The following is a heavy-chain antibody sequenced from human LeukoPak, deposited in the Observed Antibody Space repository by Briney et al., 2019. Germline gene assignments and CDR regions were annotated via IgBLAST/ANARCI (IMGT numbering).Heavy chain of an antibody. CDR3: AGGPSGFLRITMVRGVINGKFDY. J-gene: IGHJ4*02. V-gene: IGHV4-34*01. CDR1: GGSFSGYY. CDR2: INHSGST. D-gene: IGHD3-10*01. Sequence: KASETLSLTCAVYGGSFSGYYWSWIRQPPGKGLEWIGEINHSGSTNYNPSLKSRVTISVDTSKNQFSLKLSSVTAADTAVYYCAGGPSGFLRITMVRGVINGKFDYWGQGTLVTVSS.